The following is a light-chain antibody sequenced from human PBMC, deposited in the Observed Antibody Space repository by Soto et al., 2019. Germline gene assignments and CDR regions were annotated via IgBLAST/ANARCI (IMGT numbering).Light chain of an antibody. CDR2: DAS. Sequence: DIQVTQSPSSLSASVGDRVTITCQASQAISNYLNWYQQKPGKATEVLIYDASNLETGVPSRFSGIGSATYFTLTINGLQPEDIATYYCQQYDDLLTFGGGTKVEIK. J-gene: IGKJ4*01. CDR3: QQYDDLLT. CDR1: QAISNY. V-gene: IGKV1-33*01.